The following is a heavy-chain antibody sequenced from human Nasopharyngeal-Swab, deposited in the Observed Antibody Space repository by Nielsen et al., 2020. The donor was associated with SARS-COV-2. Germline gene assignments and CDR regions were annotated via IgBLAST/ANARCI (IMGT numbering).Heavy chain of an antibody. D-gene: IGHD3-22*01. Sequence: WIRQPPGKGLERIGEINHSGSTNYNPSLKSRVTISVDTSKNQFSLKLSSVTAADTAVYYCARGTSNYYDSSGTIDYWGQGTLVTVSS. CDR3: ARGTSNYYDSSGTIDY. CDR2: INHSGST. V-gene: IGHV4-34*01. J-gene: IGHJ4*02.